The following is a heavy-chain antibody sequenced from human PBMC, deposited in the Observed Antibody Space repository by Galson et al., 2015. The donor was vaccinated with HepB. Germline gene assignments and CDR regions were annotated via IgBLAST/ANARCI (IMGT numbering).Heavy chain of an antibody. Sequence: SLRLSCAVSGFTFTNCSMSWVRQAPGKGLEWVSAITGDSRKTYYADSVKGRFTVSKDNSKNTLYLQMNSLRAEDTAVYYCAKEMAKEVAGTTPLVDCWGQGTLVTVSS. CDR3: AKEMAKEVAGTTPLVDC. V-gene: IGHV3-23*01. CDR2: ITGDSRKT. D-gene: IGHD1-26*01. CDR1: GFTFTNCS. J-gene: IGHJ4*02.